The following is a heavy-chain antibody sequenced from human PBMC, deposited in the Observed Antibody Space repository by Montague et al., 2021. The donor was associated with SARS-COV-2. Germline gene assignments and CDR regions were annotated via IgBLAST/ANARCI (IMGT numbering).Heavy chain of an antibody. D-gene: IGHD2-2*01. V-gene: IGHV4-39*01. J-gene: IGHJ6*02. CDR1: GASISSSDYY. Sequence: SETLSLTCSVSGASISSSDYYWGWIRQPPGKGLEWIGSIYYSGITHYDPSLKSRATLSVDTSKNQFSLRLRSVTAADTAVYYCARFAYRLLFIASYYGMDVWGQGTTVTVSS. CDR3: ARFAYRLLFIASYYGMDV. CDR2: IYYSGIT.